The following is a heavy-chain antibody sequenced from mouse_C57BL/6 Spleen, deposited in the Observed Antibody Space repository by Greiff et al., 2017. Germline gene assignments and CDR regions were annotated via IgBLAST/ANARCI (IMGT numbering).Heavy chain of an antibody. CDR1: GFTFSSYA. V-gene: IGHV5-4*01. D-gene: IGHD2-2*01. Sequence: EVQLVESGGGLVKPGGSLTLSCAASGFTFSSYALSWVRQTPEKRLEWVVTISDCGSYTYYPDTVKGRFTISRANAKNNLYLQMSHLKYEDTDMCDCARDRGGYPYAMDYWGQGTSVTVSS. J-gene: IGHJ4*01. CDR3: ARDRGGYPYAMDY. CDR2: ISDCGSYT.